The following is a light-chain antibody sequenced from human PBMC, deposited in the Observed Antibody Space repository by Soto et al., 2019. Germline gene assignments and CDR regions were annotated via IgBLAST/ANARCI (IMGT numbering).Light chain of an antibody. Sequence: DILMTQSPSTLSASVGDRFTITFRASQTVTNRLAWYHQRPGTAPKLLIFDASDLKSGVPSRFSASGSGTEFILAISSLRPDDFGTYYCQQYHIYPWTFGQGTKVDIK. CDR1: QTVTNR. V-gene: IGKV1-5*03. CDR3: QQYHIYPWT. CDR2: DAS. J-gene: IGKJ1*01.